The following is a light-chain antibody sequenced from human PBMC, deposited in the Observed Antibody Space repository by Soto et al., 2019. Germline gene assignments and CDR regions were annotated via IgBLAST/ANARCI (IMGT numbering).Light chain of an antibody. V-gene: IGKV3-20*01. CDR1: QSVNSNY. CDR2: GAS. J-gene: IGKJ2*01. CDR3: QLYGTSPLT. Sequence: EIVLTQSPGTLSLSRGERATLSCRASQSVNSNYLAWYQQKPGQVPRPLIYGASIRAAGVPYRLSGSGSGTDFTLNISRLEPEVYAVYYCQLYGTSPLTFGQGTKLEIK.